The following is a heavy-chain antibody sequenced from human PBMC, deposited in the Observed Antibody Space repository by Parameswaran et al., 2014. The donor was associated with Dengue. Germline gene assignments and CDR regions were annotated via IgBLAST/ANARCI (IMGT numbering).Heavy chain of an antibody. CDR3: AREGVGYSYGSISRDAFDI. V-gene: IGHV4-59*01. Sequence: WIRQPPGRDWSGLGISITWEHQLQPSLKSRVTISVDTSKNQFSLKLSSVTAADTAVYYCAREGVGYSYGSISRDAFDIWGQGTMVTVSS. D-gene: IGHD5-18*01. J-gene: IGHJ3*02. CDR2: SITWEH.